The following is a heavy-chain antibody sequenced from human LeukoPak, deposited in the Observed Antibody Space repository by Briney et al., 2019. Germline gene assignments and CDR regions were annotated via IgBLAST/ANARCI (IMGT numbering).Heavy chain of an antibody. V-gene: IGHV5-51*01. Sequence: GESLKISCKGSGYTFNGFWIAWVRQMPGKGLEWMGIIYPSDSDTKYRPSVQGQVTISADRSINTAYLQWSSLKASDTATYYCARPALYCSSTVCPPYMDVWGKGTTVTVSS. CDR1: GYTFNGFW. CDR2: IYPSDSDT. J-gene: IGHJ6*03. D-gene: IGHD2-2*01. CDR3: ARPALYCSSTVCPPYMDV.